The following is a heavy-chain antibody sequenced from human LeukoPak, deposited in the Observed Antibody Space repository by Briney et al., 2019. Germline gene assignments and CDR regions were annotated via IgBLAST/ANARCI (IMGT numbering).Heavy chain of an antibody. CDR3: ARDLLELYFDY. Sequence: PGGSLRLSCAASGLTFSSTHMSWVRQTPGKGLEWVSVIYSGGSTYYADSVKGRFTISRDNSKNTLYLQMNSLRAEDTAVYYCARDLLELYFDYWGQGTLVTVSS. V-gene: IGHV3-66*01. D-gene: IGHD2/OR15-2a*01. CDR2: IYSGGST. J-gene: IGHJ4*02. CDR1: GLTFSSTH.